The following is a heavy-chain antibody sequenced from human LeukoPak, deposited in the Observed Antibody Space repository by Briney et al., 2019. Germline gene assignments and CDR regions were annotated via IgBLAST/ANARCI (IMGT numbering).Heavy chain of an antibody. V-gene: IGHV4-39*01. CDR1: GGSISSNTYY. CDR3: ARHRGGIGGAHMVDY. CDR2: INHSGST. Sequence: AETLTLSCTVSGGSISSNTYYWNWIRQPPGKGLEWIGEINHSGSTNLTPSPQSRGTISVHTSKNQFSLKLSSVTAADTAVYYCARHRGGIGGAHMVDYWGQGTLVTVSS. J-gene: IGHJ4*02. D-gene: IGHD1-26*01.